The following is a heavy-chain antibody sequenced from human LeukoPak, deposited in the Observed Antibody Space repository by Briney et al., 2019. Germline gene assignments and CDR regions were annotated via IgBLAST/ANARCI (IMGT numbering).Heavy chain of an antibody. Sequence: PGGSLRLSCAASGFTFSSYAMSWVRQAPGKGLEWVSAISGSGGSTYYADSVKGRFTISRDNSKNTLYLQMNSLRAEDTAVYYCEKDGDSSGYPYYVDYWGQGTLVTVSS. CDR1: GFTFSSYA. CDR2: ISGSGGST. CDR3: EKDGDSSGYPYYVDY. V-gene: IGHV3-23*01. D-gene: IGHD3-22*01. J-gene: IGHJ4*02.